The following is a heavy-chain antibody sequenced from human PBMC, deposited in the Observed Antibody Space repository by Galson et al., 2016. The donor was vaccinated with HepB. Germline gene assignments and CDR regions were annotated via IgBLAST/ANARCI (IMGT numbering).Heavy chain of an antibody. D-gene: IGHD3-9*01. J-gene: IGHJ6*02. V-gene: IGHV5-10-1*01. CDR1: GYSFTRYW. Sequence: QSGAEVKKPGESLRISCKGSGYSFTRYWISWVRQMPGKGLEWVGRIDPNDSYASYSPSFQGHVTISADKSINTAYLQWSSLQASDTAMYYCAIDYYDILTGYYALRGLYVWGQGTMVTVSS. CDR3: AIDYYDILTGYYALRGLYV. CDR2: IDPNDSYA.